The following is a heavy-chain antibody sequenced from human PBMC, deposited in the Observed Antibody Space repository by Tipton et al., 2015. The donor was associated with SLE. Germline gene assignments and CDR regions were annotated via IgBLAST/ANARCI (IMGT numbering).Heavy chain of an antibody. CDR3: ARKEAALTSYRRNFDL. CDR2: INPITADT. V-gene: IGHV1-2*02. J-gene: IGHJ2*01. CDR1: GGTFSSYA. D-gene: IGHD4/OR15-4a*01. Sequence: QSGAEVKKPGSSVKVSCKASGGTFSSYAVTWVRQAPGQGLEWMGWINPITADTKYAPKFQGRVSMTRDTSISTAYMELSRLGFDDTAVYYCARKEAALTSYRRNFDLWGRGTLVTVSS.